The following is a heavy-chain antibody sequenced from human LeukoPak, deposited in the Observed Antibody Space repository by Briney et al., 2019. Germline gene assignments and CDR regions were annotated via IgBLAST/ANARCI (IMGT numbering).Heavy chain of an antibody. J-gene: IGHJ4*02. Sequence: ASVKVSCKASGYTFTTYDINWVRQATGQGLEWMGWMNPNSGNTGYAQKFQGRVTMTRNTSMSTAYMELNSLRSEDTAVYYCAXAHXYGSGKKDLDYWGQGTLVTVSS. D-gene: IGHD3-10*01. CDR1: GYTFTTYD. CDR3: AXAHXYGSGKKDLDY. CDR2: MNPNSGNT. V-gene: IGHV1-8*01.